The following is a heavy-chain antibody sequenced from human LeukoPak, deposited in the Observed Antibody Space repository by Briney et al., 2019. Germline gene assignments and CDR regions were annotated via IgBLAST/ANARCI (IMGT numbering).Heavy chain of an antibody. CDR3: AKASYDSSGYYYGNYYYMDV. D-gene: IGHD3-22*01. V-gene: IGHV3-43D*03. CDR2: ISRDGGGT. Sequence: GGSLSLTCAASGFTFNNYALHWVRKPPGKGLEWDSLISRDGGGTYYADSVKGRFTISRDNSKNSLYLQMNSLRAEDTALYYCAKASYDSSGYYYGNYYYMDVWGKGTTVTVSS. CDR1: GFTFNNYA. J-gene: IGHJ6*03.